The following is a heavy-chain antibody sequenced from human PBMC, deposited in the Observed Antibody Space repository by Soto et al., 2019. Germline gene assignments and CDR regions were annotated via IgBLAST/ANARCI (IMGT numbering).Heavy chain of an antibody. Sequence: QVQLQESGPGLVKPSETLSLTCTVSGGSISSYYWSWIRQPPGQGLEWIGYIYYSGSNNYNPSLNSRVPISVDTSKNQFSLKLSAVTAADTAVYYCARHVYEGFVVPAAGYDYYSCYGMDVWCQGTTVTVSS. CDR2: IYYSGSN. CDR3: ARHVYEGFVVPAAGYDYYSCYGMDV. J-gene: IGHJ6*02. V-gene: IGHV4-59*08. CDR1: GGSISSYY. D-gene: IGHD2-2*01.